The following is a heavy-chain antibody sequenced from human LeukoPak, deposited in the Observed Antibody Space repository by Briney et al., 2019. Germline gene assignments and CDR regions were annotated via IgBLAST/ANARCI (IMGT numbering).Heavy chain of an antibody. Sequence: GASVKVSCKASGYTFTSYGISWVRQAPGQGLEWMGRIIPILGIANYAQKFQGRVTITADKSTSTAYMELSSLRSEDTAVYYCARDTPAHYYDSSGSFDYWGQGTLVTVSS. J-gene: IGHJ4*02. D-gene: IGHD3-22*01. CDR3: ARDTPAHYYDSSGSFDY. V-gene: IGHV1-69*04. CDR2: IIPILGIA. CDR1: GYTFTSYG.